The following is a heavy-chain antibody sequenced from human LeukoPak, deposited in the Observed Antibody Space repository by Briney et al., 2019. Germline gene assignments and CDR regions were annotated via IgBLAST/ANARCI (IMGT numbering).Heavy chain of an antibody. J-gene: IGHJ4*02. Sequence: GGSLRLSCAASGFTVSSKSMSWVRQAPGKGLEWVAVISFDGSNTYYADSVKGRFTISRDNSKNTLYLQMNSLIPEDTAVYYCARLTGASDYWGQGTLVTVSS. CDR2: ISFDGSNT. D-gene: IGHD3-9*01. CDR1: GFTVSSKS. CDR3: ARLTGASDY. V-gene: IGHV3-30*03.